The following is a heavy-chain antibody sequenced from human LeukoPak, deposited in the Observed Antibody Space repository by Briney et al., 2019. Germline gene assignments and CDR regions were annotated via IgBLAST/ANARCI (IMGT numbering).Heavy chain of an antibody. D-gene: IGHD3-3*01. CDR2: IRYDGSNK. V-gene: IGHV3-30*02. Sequence: GGSLGLSCAASGFTFNTYAMTWVRQAPGKGLEWVAFIRYDGSNKYYADSVKGRFTISRDNSKNTLYLQMNSLRAEDTAVYYCAKDVRFLEWLHTFDYWGQGTLVTVSS. CDR3: AKDVRFLEWLHTFDY. CDR1: GFTFNTYA. J-gene: IGHJ4*02.